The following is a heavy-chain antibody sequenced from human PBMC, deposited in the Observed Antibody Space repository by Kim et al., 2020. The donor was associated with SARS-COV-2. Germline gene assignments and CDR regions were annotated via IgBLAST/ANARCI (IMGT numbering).Heavy chain of an antibody. V-gene: IGHV4-30-4*01. Sequence: SETLSLTCTVSGGSISSGDYYWSWIRQPPGKGLEWIGYIYYSGSTYYNPSLKSRVTISVDTSKNQFSLKLSSVTAADTAVYYCAREYYYDSSGYYYLDYWGQGTLVTVSS. CDR1: GGSISSGDYY. J-gene: IGHJ4*02. CDR2: IYYSGST. D-gene: IGHD3-22*01. CDR3: AREYYYDSSGYYYLDY.